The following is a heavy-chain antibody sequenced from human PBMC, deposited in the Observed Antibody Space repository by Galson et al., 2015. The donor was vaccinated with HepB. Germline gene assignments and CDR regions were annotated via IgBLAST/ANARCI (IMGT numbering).Heavy chain of an antibody. CDR3: ARGPLNYYDSSGYWDGYAFDI. V-gene: IGHV3-74*01. CDR1: GFTFSSYW. Sequence: SLRLSCAASGFTFSSYWMHWVRQAPGKGLVWVSRINSDGSSTSYADSVRGRFTISRDNAKNTLYLQMNSLRAEDTAVYYCARGPLNYYDSSGYWDGYAFDIWGQGTMVTVSS. J-gene: IGHJ3*02. D-gene: IGHD3-22*01. CDR2: INSDGSST.